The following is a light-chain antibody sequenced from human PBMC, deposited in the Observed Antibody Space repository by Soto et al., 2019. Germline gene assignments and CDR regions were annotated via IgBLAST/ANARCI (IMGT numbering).Light chain of an antibody. V-gene: IGLV2-14*01. CDR1: SSDVGNYNF. Sequence: QSVLTQPASVSGSPGQSITISCTGTSSDVGNYNFVSWYQHHAGTAPKLIIYQVTNRPSGVSDRFSGSKSGDTASLTISGLQAEDEADYYCTAYTAFITDILFGGGTKVTVL. CDR2: QVT. CDR3: TAYTAFITDIL. J-gene: IGLJ2*01.